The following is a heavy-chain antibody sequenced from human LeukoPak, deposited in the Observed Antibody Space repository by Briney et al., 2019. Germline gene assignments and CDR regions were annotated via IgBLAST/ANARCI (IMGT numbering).Heavy chain of an antibody. D-gene: IGHD6-19*01. J-gene: IGHJ6*03. Sequence: SETLSLTCTVSGGSISNYYWSWIRQPPGKGLEWIGYIYYSGTTNYNPSLQSRVTISIDTSRTQFSLKLSSVTAADTAVYYCASHLAVAGRTAQDYYYYMDVWGKGTTVTVSS. V-gene: IGHV4-59*08. CDR3: ASHLAVAGRTAQDYYYYMDV. CDR2: IYYSGTT. CDR1: GGSISNYY.